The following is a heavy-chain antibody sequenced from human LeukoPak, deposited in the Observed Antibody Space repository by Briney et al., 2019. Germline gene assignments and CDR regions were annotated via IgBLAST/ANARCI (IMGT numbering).Heavy chain of an antibody. D-gene: IGHD4-17*01. Sequence: ASVKVSCKASGYAFTSYYMHWVRQAPGQGLEWMGIINPSGGSTSYAQKFQGRVTMTRDTSTSTVYMELSSLGSEDTAVYYCARTYGDYAGNYYYYMDVWGKGTTVTISS. J-gene: IGHJ6*03. CDR2: INPSGGST. V-gene: IGHV1-46*01. CDR3: ARTYGDYAGNYYYYMDV. CDR1: GYAFTSYY.